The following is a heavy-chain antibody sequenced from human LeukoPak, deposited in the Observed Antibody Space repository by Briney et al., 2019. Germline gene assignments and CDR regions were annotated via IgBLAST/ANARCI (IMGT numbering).Heavy chain of an antibody. D-gene: IGHD5-12*01. CDR3: ARRDSGFEFFDS. CDR2: IYPGDSDT. Sequence: GESLKISFKGSGYRFTNYWIGWVRPMAGQGLEWMGIIYPGDSDTRYSPSFQGQVTISADKSISTAYLQWSSLKASDTAMYFCARRDSGFEFFDSWGQGTLVTVSS. CDR1: GYRFTNYW. J-gene: IGHJ4*02. V-gene: IGHV5-51*01.